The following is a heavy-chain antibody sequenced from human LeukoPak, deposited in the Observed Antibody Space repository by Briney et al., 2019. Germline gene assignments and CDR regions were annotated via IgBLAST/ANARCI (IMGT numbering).Heavy chain of an antibody. CDR3: AKIPNY. CDR2: ISSSGGGT. J-gene: IGHJ4*02. Sequence: GGSLRLSCAASGFTFTSFAMTWVRQAPGKGLEWVSTISSSGGGTSHADSVKGRFTISRDNSKNTLYLQMNSLRAEDTAVYYCAKIPNYWGQGTLVTVSS. V-gene: IGHV3-23*01. CDR1: GFTFTSFA.